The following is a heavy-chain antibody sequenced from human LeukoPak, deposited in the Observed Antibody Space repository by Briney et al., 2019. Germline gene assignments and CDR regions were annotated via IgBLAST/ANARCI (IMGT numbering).Heavy chain of an antibody. D-gene: IGHD1-26*01. Sequence: GASVKFSCKASGGTFSSYAISWVRQAPGQGLEWMGGTIPIFGTANYAQKFQGRVTITADESTSTAYMELSSLRSEDTAVYYCARGWELLPHGFQHWGQGTLVTVSS. V-gene: IGHV1-69*13. CDR3: ARGWELLPHGFQH. J-gene: IGHJ1*01. CDR2: TIPIFGTA. CDR1: GGTFSSYA.